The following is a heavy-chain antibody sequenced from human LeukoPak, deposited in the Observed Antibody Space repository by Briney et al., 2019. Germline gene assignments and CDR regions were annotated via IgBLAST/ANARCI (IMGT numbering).Heavy chain of an antibody. D-gene: IGHD3-16*02. CDR3: ARDSNTGLRELSCFDY. J-gene: IGHJ4*02. Sequence: GGSPRLSCAASGLIFSTYAMNWVRQAPGKGLEWVAVISYDGNNKYYAESVKGRFTVSRDNSKNTLFLQMNSLRTEDTAVYYCARDSNTGLRELSCFDYWGQGTLVAVSS. CDR2: ISYDGNNK. V-gene: IGHV3-30*04. CDR1: GLIFSTYA.